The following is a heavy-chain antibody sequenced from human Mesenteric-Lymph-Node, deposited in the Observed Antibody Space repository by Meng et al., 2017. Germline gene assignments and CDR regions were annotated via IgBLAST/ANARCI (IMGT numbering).Heavy chain of an antibody. CDR3: ARALRASGSYAYYYYYGLDV. CDR2: ISVSSSSI. V-gene: IGHV3-11*01. Sequence: GESLKISCAASAFTFSDFYMSWFRQAPGKGLEWVSYISVSSSSIYYADSVKGRFTISRDNARNSLFLQMNSLRAEDTAVYYCARALRASGSYAYYYYYGLDVWGQGTTVTVSS. J-gene: IGHJ6*02. D-gene: IGHD3-10*01. CDR1: AFTFSDFY.